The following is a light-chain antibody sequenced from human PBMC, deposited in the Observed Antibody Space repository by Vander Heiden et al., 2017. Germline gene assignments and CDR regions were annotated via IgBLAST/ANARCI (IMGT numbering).Light chain of an antibody. J-gene: IGKJ3*01. V-gene: IGKV1-8*01. Sequence: AIRMTQSPSSLSASTGDRVTITCPASQVISSYLAWYQQKPGKAPKLLIYAASTLQTGVPSRFSGSGSGTDFTLTISCLQSEDFATYYCQQDDSSPSTFGHGTKVDIK. CDR2: AAS. CDR1: QVISSY. CDR3: QQDDSSPST.